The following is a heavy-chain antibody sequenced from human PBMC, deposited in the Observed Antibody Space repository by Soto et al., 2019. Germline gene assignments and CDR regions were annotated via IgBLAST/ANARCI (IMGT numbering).Heavy chain of an antibody. J-gene: IGHJ4*02. CDR2: IYYSGST. CDR1: GGSISSGDYY. D-gene: IGHD3-3*01. Sequence: QVQLQESGPGLVKPSQTLSLTCTVSGGSISSGDYYWSWIRQPPGKGLEWIGYIYYSGSTYYNPSLKSRVTISVDASQNQSSLKLSSVTAADPAVYYRPRLGGSGELIYWGQGIPVTVSS. V-gene: IGHV4-30-4*01. CDR3: PRLGGSGELIY.